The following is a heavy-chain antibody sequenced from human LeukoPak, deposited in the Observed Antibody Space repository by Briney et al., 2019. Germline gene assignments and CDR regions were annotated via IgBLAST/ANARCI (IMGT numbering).Heavy chain of an antibody. D-gene: IGHD2-15*01. CDR1: GLTFSSYA. CDR3: AKNGPIWCSGGSCYSGYFDY. J-gene: IGHJ4*02. Sequence: GGSLRLSCAASGLTFSSYAMSWVRQAPGKGLEWVSAISGSGCSTYYADSVKGRFTISRDNSKNTLYLQMNSLRAEDTAVYYCAKNGPIWCSGGSCYSGYFDYWGQGTLVTVSS. CDR2: ISGSGCST. V-gene: IGHV3-23*01.